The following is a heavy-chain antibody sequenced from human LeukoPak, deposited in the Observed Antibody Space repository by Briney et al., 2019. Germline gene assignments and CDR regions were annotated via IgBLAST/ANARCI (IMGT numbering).Heavy chain of an antibody. D-gene: IGHD1-26*01. J-gene: IGHJ6*03. Sequence: SETLSLTCTVSGYSISSGYDWGWIRQPPGKGLEWIGSMYYSGSTHYNPSLKSRVSISVDTSKNHFSLKLSSVTAADTAVYYCARRSSGSYSYHYYYMDVWGKGTTVTVSS. CDR3: ARRSSGSYSYHYYYMDV. V-gene: IGHV4-38-2*02. CDR1: GYSISSGYD. CDR2: MYYSGST.